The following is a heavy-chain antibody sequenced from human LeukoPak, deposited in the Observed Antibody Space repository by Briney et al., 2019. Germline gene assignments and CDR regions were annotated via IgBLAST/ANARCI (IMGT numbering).Heavy chain of an antibody. CDR2: IYTSGST. CDR3: AGDTVIAVAGTKPHYYYGMDV. Sequence: SQTLSLTCTVSGGSISSGSYYRSWIRQPAGKGLEWIGRIYTSGSTNYNPSLKSRVTISVDTSKNQFSLKLSSVTAADTAVYYCAGDTVIAVAGTKPHYYYGMDVWGQGTTVTVSS. CDR1: GGSISSGSYY. D-gene: IGHD6-19*01. J-gene: IGHJ6*02. V-gene: IGHV4-61*02.